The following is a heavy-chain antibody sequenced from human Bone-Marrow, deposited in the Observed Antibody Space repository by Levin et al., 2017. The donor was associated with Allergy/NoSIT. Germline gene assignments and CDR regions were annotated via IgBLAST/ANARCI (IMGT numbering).Heavy chain of an antibody. CDR3: VLRRSTTLTTGHFDD. J-gene: IGHJ4*02. CDR2: IYWDDDK. CDR1: GFSLTTSGVG. Sequence: SGPTLVKPTQTLTLTCTFSGFSLTTSGVGVGWIRQPPGKALEWLALIYWDDDKRYSPSLNSRLTITKDTSRNQVVLTLTNMDPVDTATYYCVLRRSTTLTTGHFDDWGQGALVTVSS. V-gene: IGHV2-5*02. D-gene: IGHD4-17*01.